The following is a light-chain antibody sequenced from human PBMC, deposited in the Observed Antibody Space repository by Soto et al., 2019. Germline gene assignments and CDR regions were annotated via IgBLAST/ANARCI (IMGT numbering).Light chain of an antibody. Sequence: EIVMTQSPATLSVSPGERATLSCRASQSVSSNLAWYQQKPGQAPRLLIYGASTRATGTPDRFSGSGSGTDFTLTISRLEPEDFAVYYCQQYGSSPPWTFGQGTEVEIK. CDR2: GAS. J-gene: IGKJ1*01. CDR1: QSVSSN. CDR3: QQYGSSPPWT. V-gene: IGKV3-20*01.